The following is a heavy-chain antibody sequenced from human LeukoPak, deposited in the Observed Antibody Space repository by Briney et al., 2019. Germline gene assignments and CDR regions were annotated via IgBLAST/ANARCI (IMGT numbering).Heavy chain of an antibody. Sequence: SETLSLTCAVSGGSINTYYWSWIRQPPGKGLEWIGYFYYSGSTSYNPSLKRRVTISADTSKNQFSLKLTSVTAADMAVYYCARLPSGDWFDPWGQGTLVTVSS. CDR3: ARLPSGDWFDP. CDR1: GGSINTYY. V-gene: IGHV4-59*01. D-gene: IGHD1-26*01. CDR2: FYYSGST. J-gene: IGHJ5*02.